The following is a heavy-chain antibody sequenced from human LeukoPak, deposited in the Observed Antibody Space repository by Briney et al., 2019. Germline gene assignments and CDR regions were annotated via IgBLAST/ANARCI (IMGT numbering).Heavy chain of an antibody. CDR2: IKEDGTQK. CDR1: GFTFNKSW. V-gene: IGHV3-7*01. D-gene: IGHD7-27*01. Sequence: PGGSLRLSCAASGFTFNKSWMSWVRQAPGKGPEWVANIKEDGTQKYYVDSVRGRFTISRDNAENSLYLQMNSPRDEDTAVYYCAKTGERDYWGRGTLVTVSS. J-gene: IGHJ4*02. CDR3: AKTGERDY.